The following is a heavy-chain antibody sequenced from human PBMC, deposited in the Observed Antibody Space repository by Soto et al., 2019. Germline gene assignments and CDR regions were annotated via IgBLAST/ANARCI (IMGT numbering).Heavy chain of an antibody. Sequence: QVQLVESGGGVVQPGRSLRLSCAASGFTFSSYGMHWVRQAPGQGLEWVAVIWHDGSNKYYADSVKGRFTISRDKSKNTLYLQMNSLRAEDTVVYYCARASSSLGYWGQGTLVTVSS. CDR2: IWHDGSNK. J-gene: IGHJ4*02. V-gene: IGHV3-33*01. CDR1: GFTFSSYG. D-gene: IGHD6-13*01. CDR3: ARASSSLGY.